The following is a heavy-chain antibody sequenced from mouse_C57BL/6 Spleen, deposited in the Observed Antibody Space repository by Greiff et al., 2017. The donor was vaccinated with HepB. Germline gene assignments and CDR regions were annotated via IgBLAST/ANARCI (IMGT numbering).Heavy chain of an antibody. CDR2: ILPGSGST. Sequence: VQGVESGAELMKPGASVKLSCKATGYTFTGYWIEWVKQRPGHGLEWIGEILPGSGSTNYNEKFKGKATFTADTSSNTAYRQLSSLTTEDSASYDCARRRYDYDGNYAMDYWGQGTSVTVSS. CDR3: ARRRYDYDGNYAMDY. CDR1: GYTFTGYW. J-gene: IGHJ4*01. V-gene: IGHV1-9*01. D-gene: IGHD2-4*01.